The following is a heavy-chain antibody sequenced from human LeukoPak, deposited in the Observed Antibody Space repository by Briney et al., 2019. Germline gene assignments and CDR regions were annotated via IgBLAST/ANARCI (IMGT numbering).Heavy chain of an antibody. J-gene: IGHJ6*03. D-gene: IGHD3-22*01. CDR1: GYSISSGYY. V-gene: IGHV4-38-2*02. Sequence: NPSETLSLTCTVSGYSISSGYYWGWIRQPPGKGLEWIGSIYHSGSTYYNPSLKSRVTISVDTSKNQFSLKLSSVTAADTAVYYCARAWQPPNYYDSSGYYPDYMDVWGKGTTVTVSS. CDR2: IYHSGST. CDR3: ARAWQPPNYYDSSGYYPDYMDV.